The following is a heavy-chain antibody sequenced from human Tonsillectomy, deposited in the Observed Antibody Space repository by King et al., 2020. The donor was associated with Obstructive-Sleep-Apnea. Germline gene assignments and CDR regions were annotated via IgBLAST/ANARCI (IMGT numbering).Heavy chain of an antibody. CDR2: IYYTGSA. J-gene: IGHJ4*02. V-gene: IGHV4-59*01. CDR3: AREWLGVDY. Sequence: QLQESGPGLVKPSETLSLTCTVSGGSITSYYWSWIRQPPGKGLEWMGYIYYTGSANYNPSLKSRVTISVDTSKNQFSLRLSSVTAADTAVFYCAREWLGVDYWGQGTLVTVSS. D-gene: IGHD6-19*01. CDR1: GGSITSYY.